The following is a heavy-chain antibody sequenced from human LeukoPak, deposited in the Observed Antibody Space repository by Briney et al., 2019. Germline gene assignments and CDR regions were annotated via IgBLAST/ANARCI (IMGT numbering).Heavy chain of an antibody. CDR3: ARTENYYYYYMDV. CDR2: TYYRSKWYN. V-gene: IGHV6-1*01. CDR1: GDSVSSNSAA. Sequence: SQTLSLTCAISGDSVSSNSAAWNWIRQSPSRGLEWLGRTYYRSKWYNDYAVSVKSRITINPDTSKNQFSLKLSSVTAADTAAYYCARTENYYYYYMDVWGKGTTVTISS. J-gene: IGHJ6*03.